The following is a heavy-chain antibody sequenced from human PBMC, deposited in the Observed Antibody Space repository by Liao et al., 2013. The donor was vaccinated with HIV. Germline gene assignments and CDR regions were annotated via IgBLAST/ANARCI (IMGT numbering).Heavy chain of an antibody. J-gene: IGHJ4*02. CDR2: INHSGST. V-gene: IGHV4-34*01. Sequence: QVQLQQWGAGLLKPSETLSLTCAVYGGSFSGYYWSWIRQPPGKGLEWIGEINHSGSTDYNPSLKSRVTISVDTSKNQFSLNLSSVTAADTAVYYCARGQAWLRFFDYWGQGTLVTVSS. CDR3: ARGQAWLRFFDY. D-gene: IGHD5-12*01. CDR1: GGSFSGYY.